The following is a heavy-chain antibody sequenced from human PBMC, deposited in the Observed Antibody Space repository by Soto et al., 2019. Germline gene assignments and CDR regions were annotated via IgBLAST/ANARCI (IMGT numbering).Heavy chain of an antibody. CDR2: ISSSSSYI. J-gene: IGHJ6*03. V-gene: IGHV3-21*01. D-gene: IGHD3-10*01. CDR1: GFTFSSYS. Sequence: GGSLRLSCAASGFTFSSYSMNWVRQAPGKGLEWVSSISSSSSYIYYADSVKGRFTISRDNAKNSLYLQMNSLRAEDTAVYYCAREVIHEHYYGSGSSGYMDVWGKGTTVTVSS. CDR3: AREVIHEHYYGSGSSGYMDV.